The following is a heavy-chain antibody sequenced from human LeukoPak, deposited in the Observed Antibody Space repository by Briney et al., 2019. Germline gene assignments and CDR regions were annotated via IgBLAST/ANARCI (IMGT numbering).Heavy chain of an antibody. J-gene: IGHJ3*02. V-gene: IGHV6-1*01. CDR3: ARDPTGHDAFDI. D-gene: IGHD4-17*01. CDR2: TYYRSKWYN. CDR1: GDSLSSNSAA. Sequence: SQTLSLTCAISGDSLSSNSAAWNWLRQSPSRGLEWLGRTYYRSKWYNDYAVSVKSLITINPDTSKDQFSLQLNSVTPEDTAVYYCARDPTGHDAFDIWGQGTMVTVSS.